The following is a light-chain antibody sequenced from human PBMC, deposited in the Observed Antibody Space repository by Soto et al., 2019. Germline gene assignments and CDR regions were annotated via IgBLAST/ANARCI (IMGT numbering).Light chain of an antibody. CDR2: AAP. Sequence: DIQMTQSPSSLSASVGDRVTITCWASQRISSYLNWYQQKPGKAPKLLIYAAPSLQSGVPSRFSGSGSGTDFTLTISSLQPEDFATYYCQQSYSIPYTFGQGTKLEIK. CDR3: QQSYSIPYT. V-gene: IGKV1-39*01. J-gene: IGKJ2*01. CDR1: QRISSY.